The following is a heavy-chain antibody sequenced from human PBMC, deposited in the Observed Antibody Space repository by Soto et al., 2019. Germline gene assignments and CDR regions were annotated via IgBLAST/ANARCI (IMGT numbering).Heavy chain of an antibody. Sequence: VQLVESGGGLVKPGGSLRLSCAASGFTFSNAWMNWVRQAPGKGLEWVGRIKSKTDGGTTDYAAPVKGRFTISRDDSKNTLYLQMNSLKTEDTAVYYCTTTDYDFWSGYYISNYWGQGTLVTVSS. CDR3: TTTDYDFWSGYYISNY. CDR2: IKSKTDGGTT. CDR1: GFTFSNAW. J-gene: IGHJ4*02. D-gene: IGHD3-3*01. V-gene: IGHV3-15*07.